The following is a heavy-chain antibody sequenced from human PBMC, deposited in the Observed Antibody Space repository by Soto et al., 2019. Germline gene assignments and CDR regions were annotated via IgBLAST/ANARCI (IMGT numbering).Heavy chain of an antibody. V-gene: IGHV1-8*01. CDR2: INPNSGSI. J-gene: IGHJ4*02. Sequence: ASVKVSCKASGNTFTSYDINWVRQATGHGLEWMGWINPNSGSIGYAQKFQGRVTMTRDTAIRTAYMEVSRLRSDDAAVYYCARGRASGSYYLLDYWGQGALVTVSS. CDR3: ARGRASGSYYLLDY. D-gene: IGHD3-10*01. CDR1: GNTFTSYD.